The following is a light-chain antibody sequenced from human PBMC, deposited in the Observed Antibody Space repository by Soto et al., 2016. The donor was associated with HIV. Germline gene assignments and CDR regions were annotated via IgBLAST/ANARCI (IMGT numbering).Light chain of an antibody. CDR2: AAS. CDR3: LQDYNYPPT. CDR1: QGIRNN. J-gene: IGKJ4*01. Sequence: AIQMTQSPSSLSASVGDRVTITCRASQGIRNNLGWYQQKPGRAPKLLIYAASTLQGGVPSRFSGSGSSTDFTLTISRLQAEDSATYFCLQDYNYPPTFGGGPRCRSN. V-gene: IGKV1-6*01.